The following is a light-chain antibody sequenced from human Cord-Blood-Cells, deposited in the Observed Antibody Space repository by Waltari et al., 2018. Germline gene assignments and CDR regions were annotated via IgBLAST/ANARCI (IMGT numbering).Light chain of an antibody. CDR1: QSVSSY. J-gene: IGKJ5*01. V-gene: IGKV3-11*01. Sequence: EIVLTQSPATLSLSPGERATLSCRASQSVSSYLAWYQQKPGQAPRLLIYDASNRATGIPARFTCSGSETDFTLTISSLEPEAFAVYYCQQHSNRQGTFGERTRLEIK. CDR3: QQHSNRQGT. CDR2: DAS.